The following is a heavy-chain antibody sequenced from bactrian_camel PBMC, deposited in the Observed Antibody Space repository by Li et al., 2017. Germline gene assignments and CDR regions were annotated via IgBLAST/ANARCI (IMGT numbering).Heavy chain of an antibody. Sequence: HVQLVESGGGSVQAGGSLRLSCAFSGYTYSAHCMGWFRQAPGKEREGVAVIAGSGSTGYADSVKGRFTISKDNAQHILYLQMDSLKAEDTAVYYCAAGSSGAGYTFLRADAFAYWGQGTQVTVS. CDR1: GYTYSAHC. V-gene: IGHV3S53*01. D-gene: IGHD1*01. J-gene: IGHJ4*01. CDR2: IAGSGST. CDR3: AAGSSGAGYTFLRADAFAY.